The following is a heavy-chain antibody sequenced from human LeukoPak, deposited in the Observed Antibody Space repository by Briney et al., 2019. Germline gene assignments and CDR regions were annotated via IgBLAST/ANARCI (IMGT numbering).Heavy chain of an antibody. CDR1: GFTFSSYW. Sequence: PGGSLRLSCAASGFTFSSYWMSWVRQAPGKGLEWVANIKQDGSEKYYVDSVKGRFTTSRDNAKNSLYLQMNSLRAEDTAVYYCARVPHVLRYFDWYSVWGQGTLVTVSS. V-gene: IGHV3-7*04. CDR3: ARVPHVLRYFDWYSV. CDR2: IKQDGSEK. J-gene: IGHJ4*02. D-gene: IGHD3-9*01.